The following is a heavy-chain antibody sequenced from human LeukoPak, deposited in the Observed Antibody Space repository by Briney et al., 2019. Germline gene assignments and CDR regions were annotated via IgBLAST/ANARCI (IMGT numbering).Heavy chain of an antibody. D-gene: IGHD1-1*01. J-gene: IGHJ4*02. V-gene: IGHV4-31*03. CDR2: IYYTGST. Sequence: SETLSLTCTVSGDSISSGGYFWSWIRQHPGKGLEWIGYIYYTGSTYYNPSLKSRVTISVDTSKNQFSLKLSSVTAADTAVYYCARGSTTGEARDKQEFEYWGQGTLVTVSS. CDR1: GDSISSGGYF. CDR3: ARGSTTGEARDKQEFEY.